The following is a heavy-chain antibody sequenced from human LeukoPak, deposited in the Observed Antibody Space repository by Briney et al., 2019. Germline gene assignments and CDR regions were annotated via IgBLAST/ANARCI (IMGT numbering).Heavy chain of an antibody. CDR1: GFTFSNYW. CDR2: INPDGSTI. J-gene: IGHJ4*02. Sequence: GGSLRLSCAASGFTFSNYWMHWVRQAPGKGLVWVSRINPDGSTINYADSVKGRSTISRDNAKNTLYLQMNSLRADDTAIYYCVRDSNFKIDYWGQGTLVTVSS. CDR3: VRDSNFKIDY. D-gene: IGHD5-24*01. V-gene: IGHV3-74*01.